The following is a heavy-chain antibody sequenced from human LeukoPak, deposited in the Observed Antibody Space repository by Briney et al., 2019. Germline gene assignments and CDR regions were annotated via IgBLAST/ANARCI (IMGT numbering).Heavy chain of an antibody. CDR3: ARGRGSGHKENWFDP. J-gene: IGHJ5*02. D-gene: IGHD6-19*01. Sequence: ASVKVSCKASGYTFTTYDINGVRQATGQGLEWIGWMNPNSGNTGYTQKFQGRVTMTRNTSISTAYMELSSLRSEDTAVYYCARGRGSGHKENWFDPWGQGTLVTVSS. CDR1: GYTFTTYD. CDR2: MNPNSGNT. V-gene: IGHV1-8*01.